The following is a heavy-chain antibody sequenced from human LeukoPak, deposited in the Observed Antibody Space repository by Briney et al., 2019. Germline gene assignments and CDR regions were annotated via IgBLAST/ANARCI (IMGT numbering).Heavy chain of an antibody. Sequence: PSETLSLTCAVSGGSISSSNWWSWVRPPPGKGLEWIGSIYYSGSTYYNPSLKSRVTISVDTSKNQFSLKLSSVTAADTAVYYCAIVVVPAAIGGAFDIWGQGTMVTVSS. D-gene: IGHD2-2*01. CDR3: AIVVVPAAIGGAFDI. CDR2: IYYSGST. CDR1: GGSISSSNW. J-gene: IGHJ3*02. V-gene: IGHV4-39*01.